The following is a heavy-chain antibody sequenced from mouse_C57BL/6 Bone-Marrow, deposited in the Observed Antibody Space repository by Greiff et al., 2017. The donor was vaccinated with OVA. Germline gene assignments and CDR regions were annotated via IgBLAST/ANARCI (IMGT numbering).Heavy chain of an antibody. CDR1: GYTFTSYW. Sequence: QVQLQQPGAELVMPGASVKLSCKASGYTFTSYWMHWVKQRPGQGLEWIGEIDPSDSYTNYNQKFKGKSTLTVDKSSSTAYMQLSSLTSEDSAVYYCARRNSLTGTLYYFDYWGQGTTLTVSS. V-gene: IGHV1-69*01. CDR2: IDPSDSYT. J-gene: IGHJ2*01. CDR3: ARRNSLTGTLYYFDY. D-gene: IGHD4-1*01.